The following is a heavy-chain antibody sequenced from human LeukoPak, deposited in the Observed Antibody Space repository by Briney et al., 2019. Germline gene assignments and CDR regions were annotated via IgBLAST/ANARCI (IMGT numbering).Heavy chain of an antibody. J-gene: IGHJ6*02. CDR3: ARLGNNWIVGHYYAMDV. Sequence: GGSLRLSCAASGFTFSSYEMNWVRQAPGKGLEWVSYISSSGSTIYYADSVKGRFTISGDNAKNSLYLQMNSLRAEDTAVYYCARLGNNWIVGHYYAMDVWGQGTTVTVSS. CDR2: ISSSGSTI. D-gene: IGHD1-20*01. CDR1: GFTFSSYE. V-gene: IGHV3-48*03.